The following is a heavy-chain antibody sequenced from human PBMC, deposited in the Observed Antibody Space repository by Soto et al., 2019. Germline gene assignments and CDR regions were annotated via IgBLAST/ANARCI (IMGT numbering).Heavy chain of an antibody. CDR1: GYSFIKNA. J-gene: IGHJ4*02. V-gene: IGHV1-3*01. CDR3: ARLEAGVKLDY. CDR2: INVGTDKT. Sequence: QVQLVRSGAEVKKPGASVKISCKTSGYSFIKNAIHWVRQAPGQRPEWMGWINVGTDKTKYSEKFQGRVTITTDTSASTAYMELTSLGSEDTAVYYCARLEAGVKLDYWGQGTPVTVSS.